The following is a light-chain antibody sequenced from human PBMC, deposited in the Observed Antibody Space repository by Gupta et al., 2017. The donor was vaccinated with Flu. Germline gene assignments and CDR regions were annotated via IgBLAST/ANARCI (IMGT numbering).Light chain of an antibody. CDR2: DVS. CDR1: SSDVGGYNH. Sequence: SALTQTRSVSGSPGQSVTISRTGTSSDVGGYNHVSWYQQHPGQAPKLMIYDVSKRPSVVPDRFSGSKSGNTASLTISVLQSEDEADYYCCSYAGSYRGVFGGGTKLTVL. J-gene: IGLJ2*01. CDR3: CSYAGSYRGV. V-gene: IGLV2-11*01.